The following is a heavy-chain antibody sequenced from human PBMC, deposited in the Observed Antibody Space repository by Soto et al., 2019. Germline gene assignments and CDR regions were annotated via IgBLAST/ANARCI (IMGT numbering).Heavy chain of an antibody. V-gene: IGHV3-23*01. Sequence: GGSLRLCFAASGFTFSSYAMSWVRQAPGKGLEWVSAISGSGGSTYYADSVKGRFTISRDNSKNTLYLQMKSMRAEDTAVYYCEKDPDRDRPYWRQGTLVTVSS. J-gene: IGHJ4*02. CDR1: GFTFSSYA. CDR2: ISGSGGST. CDR3: EKDPDRDRPY.